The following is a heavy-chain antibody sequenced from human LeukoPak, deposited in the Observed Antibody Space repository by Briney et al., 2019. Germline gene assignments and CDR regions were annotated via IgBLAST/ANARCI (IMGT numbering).Heavy chain of an antibody. CDR1: GYTFTSYY. J-gene: IGHJ4*02. Sequence: GASVKVSCKASGYTFTSYYMHWVRQAPGQGLEWMGIINPSGGSTNYAQRLQGRVTMTTDTSTSTAYMELRSLRSDDTAVYYCARDLPGGISMKGWGNWGQGTLVTVSS. D-gene: IGHD3-22*01. V-gene: IGHV1-46*01. CDR3: ARDLPGGISMKGWGN. CDR2: INPSGGST.